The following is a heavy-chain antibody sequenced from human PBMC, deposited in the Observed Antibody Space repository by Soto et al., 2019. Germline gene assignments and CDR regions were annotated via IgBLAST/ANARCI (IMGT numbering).Heavy chain of an antibody. CDR1: GGSITSSFY. CDR2: IYGTGNT. Sequence: QLQLQESGPGLVKHSETLSLSCTVSGGSITSSFYWGWIRQPPGEGLEWIGSIYGTGNTYYNPSLKGRVTVSADTSKNQFSLNLISVTAADTAVYYCRSSSRYSTDVWGQGARVTVSS. V-gene: IGHV4-39*01. CDR3: RSSSRYSTDV. J-gene: IGHJ6*02. D-gene: IGHD6-13*01.